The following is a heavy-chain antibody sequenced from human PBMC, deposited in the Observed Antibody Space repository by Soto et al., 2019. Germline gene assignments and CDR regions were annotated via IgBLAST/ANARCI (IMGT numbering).Heavy chain of an antibody. J-gene: IGHJ4*02. CDR1: GGSISSDDYY. V-gene: IGHV4-31*03. CDR3: ARESLAYCGGDCYSSPFDY. D-gene: IGHD2-21*02. CDR2: IHYSGST. Sequence: SETLSLTCTVSGGSISSDDYYWSWIRQHPGKGLEWIGYIHYSGSTFYNPSLKSRVTTSVDTSKGQFSLKLSSVTAADTAVYYCARESLAYCGGDCYSSPFDYWGQGVLVTVSS.